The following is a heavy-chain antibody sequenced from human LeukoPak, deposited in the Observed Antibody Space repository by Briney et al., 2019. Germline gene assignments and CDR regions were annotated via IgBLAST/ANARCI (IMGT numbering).Heavy chain of an antibody. CDR2: IYYSGST. CDR3: ARGYSTIAY. D-gene: IGHD4-11*01. J-gene: IGHJ4*02. Sequence: KASETLSLTCTVSGGSISSYCWSWIRQPPGKGLEWIGYIYYSGSTNYNPSLKSRVTISVDTSKNQFSLKLSSVTAADTAMYYCARGYSTIAYWGQGTLVTVSS. V-gene: IGHV4-59*01. CDR1: GGSISSYC.